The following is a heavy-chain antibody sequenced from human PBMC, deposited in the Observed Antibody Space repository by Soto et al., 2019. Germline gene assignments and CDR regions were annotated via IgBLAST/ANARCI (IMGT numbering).Heavy chain of an antibody. Sequence: QVQLQESGTGLVKPSETLSLTCVVSGVSLSSYYWSWIRQPPGKGLEWIGYIYYSGSTNYNPSLKSRVTISVDTSKNQFSLKLSSVTAADTAVYYCARTRGSTNDYWGRGTLVTVSS. CDR2: IYYSGST. CDR3: ARTRGSTNDY. D-gene: IGHD6-6*01. J-gene: IGHJ4*02. V-gene: IGHV4-59*01. CDR1: GVSLSSYY.